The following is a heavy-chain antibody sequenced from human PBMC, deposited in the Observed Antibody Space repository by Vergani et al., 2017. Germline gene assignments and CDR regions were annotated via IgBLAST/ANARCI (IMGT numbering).Heavy chain of an antibody. J-gene: IGHJ4*02. CDR2: INSDGSST. CDR1: GFTFSSYW. Sequence: EVQLVESGGGLVQPGGSLRLSCAASGFTFSSYWMHWVRQAPGKGLVWVSRINSDGSSTSYADSVQGRFTISRDNAKNTLYLQMNSLRAEDTAVYYCAREGRTGYYEGDVDYWGQGTLVNVSS. D-gene: IGHD3/OR15-3a*01. V-gene: IGHV3-74*01. CDR3: AREGRTGYYEGDVDY.